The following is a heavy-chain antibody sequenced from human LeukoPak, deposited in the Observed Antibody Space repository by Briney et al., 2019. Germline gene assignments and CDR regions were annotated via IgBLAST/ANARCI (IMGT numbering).Heavy chain of an antibody. CDR1: GGSIGDYY. D-gene: IGHD1-7*01. V-gene: IGHV4-59*12. CDR2: IYYGGST. J-gene: IGHJ3*02. CDR3: ARDTGTGTGDAFDI. Sequence: PSETLSLTCSVSGGSIGDYYWSWVRQPPGKGLELIGYIYYGGSTSYSPSLKTRVTISVDTSKNQFSLKLRSVTAADTAVYYCARDTGTGTGDAFDIWGQGTMVTVSS.